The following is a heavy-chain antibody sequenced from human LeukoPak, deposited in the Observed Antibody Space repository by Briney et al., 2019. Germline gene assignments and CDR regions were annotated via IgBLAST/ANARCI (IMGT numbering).Heavy chain of an antibody. CDR2: I. Sequence: GGSLRLSCAASGFSIISSYMNWVRQVPGKGLEWVSVIRGRFIISRDNTKNSLYLQMNSLRGDDTAIYYCARLVRPRYGDYLLDYWGQGTLVTVSS. CDR1: GFSIISSY. CDR3: ARLVRPRYGDYLLDY. D-gene: IGHD4-17*01. V-gene: IGHV3-53*01. J-gene: IGHJ4*02.